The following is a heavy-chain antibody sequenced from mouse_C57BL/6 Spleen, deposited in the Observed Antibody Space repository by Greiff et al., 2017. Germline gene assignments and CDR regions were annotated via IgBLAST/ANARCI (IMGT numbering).Heavy chain of an antibody. D-gene: IGHD1-1*02. CDR2: IHPNSGST. V-gene: IGHV1-64*01. CDR3: APIASVADCFDY. Sequence: QVQLQQPGAELVKPGASVKLSCKASGYTFTSYWMHWVKQRPGQGLEWIGMIHPNSGSTNYNEKFKSKATLTVDKSSSTAYMQLSSLTSEDSAVYYSAPIASVADCFDYWGQGTTLTVSS. J-gene: IGHJ2*01. CDR1: GYTFTSYW.